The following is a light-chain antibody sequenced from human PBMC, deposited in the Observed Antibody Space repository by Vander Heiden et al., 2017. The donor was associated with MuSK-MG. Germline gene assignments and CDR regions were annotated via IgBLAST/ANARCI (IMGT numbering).Light chain of an antibody. CDR2: VDS. CDR1: NIGSKS. CDR3: HVQASSRVHGV. J-gene: IGLJ2*01. Sequence: SYVLTQPPSVSVAPGKTARITRGGNNIGSKSVHWSQQKPGQAHVRVVVVDSDRPSGITKRLSCSNSGNTDTPTLTIVEAWEEADEYCHVQASSRVHGVFGGGTKLTVL. V-gene: IGLV3-21*03.